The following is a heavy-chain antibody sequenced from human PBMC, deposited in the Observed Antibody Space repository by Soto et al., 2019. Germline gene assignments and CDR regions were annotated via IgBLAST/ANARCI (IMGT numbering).Heavy chain of an antibody. D-gene: IGHD6-19*01. J-gene: IGHJ2*01. CDR2: IYYSGST. V-gene: IGHV4-31*03. Sequence: QVQLQESGPGLVKPSQTLSLTCTVSGASISSGGYYWNWIRQHPGKGLEWIGYIYYSGSTYYNPSLKSRVTISVDTSKNEFSLKRSSVTAADTAVYYCARDGRGRGIAVAGRFWYFDLWGRGTLVTVSS. CDR1: GASISSGGYY. CDR3: ARDGRGRGIAVAGRFWYFDL.